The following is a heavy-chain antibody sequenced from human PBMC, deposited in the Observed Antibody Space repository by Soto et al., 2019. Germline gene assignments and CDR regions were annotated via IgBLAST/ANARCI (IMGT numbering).Heavy chain of an antibody. CDR2: ISGSGGST. CDR1: GFTFSSYA. D-gene: IGHD5-18*01. V-gene: IGHV3-23*01. Sequence: GGSLRLSCAASGFTFSSYAMSWVRQAPGKGLEWVSAISGSGGSTYYADSVKGRFTISRDNSKNTLYLQMNSLRAEDTAVYYCATSQTPLIQLWFYITPFDYWGQGTLVTVSS. J-gene: IGHJ4*02. CDR3: ATSQTPLIQLWFYITPFDY.